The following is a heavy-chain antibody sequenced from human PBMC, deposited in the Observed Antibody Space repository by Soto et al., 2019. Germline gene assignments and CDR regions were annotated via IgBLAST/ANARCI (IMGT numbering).Heavy chain of an antibody. Sequence: GSLRLSCAASGFTFSSYAMSWVRQAPGKGLEWVSAISGSGGSTYYADSVKGRFTISRDNSKNTLYLQMNSLRAEDTAVYYCAKPGSDYDFWSGYTFDYWGQGTLVTVSS. CDR1: GFTFSSYA. J-gene: IGHJ4*02. D-gene: IGHD3-3*01. V-gene: IGHV3-23*01. CDR2: ISGSGGST. CDR3: AKPGSDYDFWSGYTFDY.